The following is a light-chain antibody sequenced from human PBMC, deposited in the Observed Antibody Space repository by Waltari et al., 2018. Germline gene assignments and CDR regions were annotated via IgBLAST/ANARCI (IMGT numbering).Light chain of an antibody. CDR2: DAF. CDR1: QSVSTY. CDR3: QQRSHLVT. Sequence: EIVLTQSPATLSLSPGETATLSCRASQSVSTYLAWYQHKPGQAPRLLIYDAFNRATGIPARFSGSGSGTDFTLTISGLEPEDVAVYCCQQRSHLVTFGGGTKVEIK. V-gene: IGKV3-11*01. J-gene: IGKJ4*01.